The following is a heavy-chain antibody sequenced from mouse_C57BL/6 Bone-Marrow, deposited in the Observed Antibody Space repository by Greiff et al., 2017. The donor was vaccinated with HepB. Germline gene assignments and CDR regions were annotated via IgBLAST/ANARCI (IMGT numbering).Heavy chain of an antibody. Sequence: QVQLQQSGPELVKPGASVKISCKASGYAFSSSWMNWVKQRPGKGLEWIGRIYPGDGDTNYNGKFKGKATLTADKSSSTAYMQLRSLTSEDSAVYCCARWQYSNYAMDYWGQGTSVTVSS. CDR2: IYPGDGDT. CDR3: ARWQYSNYAMDY. V-gene: IGHV1-82*01. J-gene: IGHJ4*01. D-gene: IGHD2-5*01. CDR1: GYAFSSSW.